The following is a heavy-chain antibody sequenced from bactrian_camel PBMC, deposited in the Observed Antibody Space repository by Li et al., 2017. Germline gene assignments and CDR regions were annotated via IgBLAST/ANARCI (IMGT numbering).Heavy chain of an antibody. CDR1: GTFFNNFKC. CDR3: AAEHPRSRPHSALTRLSPDGYDY. J-gene: IGHJ4*01. Sequence: HVQLVESGGDSVEAGGSLRLSCTSSGTFFNNFKCMGWFRQIPGKEREGVAGIYRDTGATYYGGSAKGRFAISKDNAKSTLYLQMNSLKPEDTAMYYCAAEHPRSRPHSALTRLSPDGYDYWGQGTQVTVS. CDR2: IYRDTGAT. V-gene: IGHV3S6*01.